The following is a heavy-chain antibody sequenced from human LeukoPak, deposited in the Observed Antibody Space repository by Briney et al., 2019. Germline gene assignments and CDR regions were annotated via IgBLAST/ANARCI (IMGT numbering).Heavy chain of an antibody. D-gene: IGHD2-15*01. CDR1: GYTFTGYY. V-gene: IGHV1-2*02. CDR2: INPNSGGT. Sequence: GASVKVSCKASGYTFTGYYMHWVRQAPGQGPEWMGWINPNSGGTNYAQKFQGRVTMTRDTSISTAYMELSRLRSDDTAVYYCARDVVGLMNWFDPWGQGTLVTVSS. CDR3: ARDVVGLMNWFDP. J-gene: IGHJ5*02.